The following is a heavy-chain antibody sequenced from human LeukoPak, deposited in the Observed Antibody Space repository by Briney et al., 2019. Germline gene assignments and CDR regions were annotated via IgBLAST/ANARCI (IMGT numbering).Heavy chain of an antibody. Sequence: ASVKVSRKASGGTFSSYAISWVRQAPGQGLEWMGRIIPILGIANYAQKFQGRVTITADKSTSTAYMELSSLRSEDTAVYYCASSEYAIVVPAAEVNYYGMDVWGQGTTVTVSS. CDR1: GGTFSSYA. D-gene: IGHD2-2*01. V-gene: IGHV1-69*04. CDR3: ASSEYAIVVPAAEVNYYGMDV. J-gene: IGHJ6*02. CDR2: IIPILGIA.